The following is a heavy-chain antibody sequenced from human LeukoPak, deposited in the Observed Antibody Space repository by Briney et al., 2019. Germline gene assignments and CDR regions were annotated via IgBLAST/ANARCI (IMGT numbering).Heavy chain of an antibody. V-gene: IGHV1-69*13. CDR3: ARDTDYYGSGSYYTFDY. CDR2: IIPIFGTA. D-gene: IGHD3-10*01. CDR1: GGTFSSYA. Sequence: ASVKVSCKASGGTFSSYAISWVRQAPGQGLEWMGGIIPIFGTANYAQKFQGRVTITADESTSTAYMELSSLRSEDTAVYYCARDTDYYGSGSYYTFDYWGQGTLVTVSS. J-gene: IGHJ4*02.